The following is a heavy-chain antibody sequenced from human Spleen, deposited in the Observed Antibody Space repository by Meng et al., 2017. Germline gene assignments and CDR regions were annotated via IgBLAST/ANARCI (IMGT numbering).Heavy chain of an antibody. CDR2: IYYSGAT. V-gene: IGHV4-39*01. CDR3: ARRVHDGRHYHYFDY. D-gene: IGHD3-16*01. CDR1: GGSMSSGNYY. J-gene: IGHJ4*02. Sequence: QVQLQESGPGLVEPSQTLSLTCTVSGGSMSSGNYYWSWIRQPPGKGLEWIGRIYYSGATYYNPSLKSRVTMSVDTSKNQFSLRLSSVTAADTAVYFCARRVHDGRHYHYFDYWGQGALVTVSS.